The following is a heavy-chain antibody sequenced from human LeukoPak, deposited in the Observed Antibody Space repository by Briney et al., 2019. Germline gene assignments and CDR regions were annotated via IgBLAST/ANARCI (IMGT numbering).Heavy chain of an antibody. D-gene: IGHD6-19*01. Sequence: GGSLRLSCAASGFTFSSYWMSWVRQAPGKGLEWVANIKQDGSEKYYVDSVKGRFTISRDNAKNSLYLQMNSLRAEDTAVYYCARVEAVAGLFAFDIWGQGTMVTVSS. CDR2: IKQDGSEK. J-gene: IGHJ3*02. V-gene: IGHV3-7*01. CDR3: ARVEAVAGLFAFDI. CDR1: GFTFSSYW.